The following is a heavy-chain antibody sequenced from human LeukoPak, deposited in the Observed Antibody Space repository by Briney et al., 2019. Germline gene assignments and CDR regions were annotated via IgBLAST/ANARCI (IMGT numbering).Heavy chain of an antibody. CDR2: ISWNSGSI. CDR1: GFTFDGYA. D-gene: IGHD2-2*01. J-gene: IGHJ3*02. Sequence: PGGSLRLSCAASGFTFDGYAMHWVRQAPGKGLEWVSGISWNSGSIGYADSVKGRFTISRDNAKNSLYLQMNSLRAEDTALYYCAKDMGYCSSTSCNDAFDIWGQGTMVTVSS. V-gene: IGHV3-9*01. CDR3: AKDMGYCSSTSCNDAFDI.